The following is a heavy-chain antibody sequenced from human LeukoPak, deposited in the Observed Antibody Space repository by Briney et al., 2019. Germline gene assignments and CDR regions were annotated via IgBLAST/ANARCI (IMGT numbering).Heavy chain of an antibody. D-gene: IGHD3-22*01. CDR3: ARFYYFDASGWFDP. V-gene: IGHV4-30-4*02. CDR1: GGSINSGDYY. J-gene: IGHJ5*02. CDR2: IYYSGST. Sequence: SSETLSLTCTVSGGSINSGDYYWTWIRQPPGKGLEWIGYIYYSGSTTYNPSLRSRVTISVDTSKNQFSLKLSSVTAADTAMYYCARFYYFDASGWFDPWGQGTPVTVSS.